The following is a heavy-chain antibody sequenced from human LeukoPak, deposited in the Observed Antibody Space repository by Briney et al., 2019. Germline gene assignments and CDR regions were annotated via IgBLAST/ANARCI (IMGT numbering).Heavy chain of an antibody. D-gene: IGHD2-2*01. CDR3: ARDSYCSSTSCEYYYYGMDV. CDR2: ISYDGSNK. CDR1: GFTFSSYG. V-gene: IGHV3-30*03. Sequence: GGSLRLSCAASGFTFSSYGMHWVRQAPGKGLEWVAVISYDGSNKYYADSVKGRFTISRDNSKNTLYLQMNSLRAEDTAVYYCARDSYCSSTSCEYYYYGMDVWGKGTTVTVSS. J-gene: IGHJ6*04.